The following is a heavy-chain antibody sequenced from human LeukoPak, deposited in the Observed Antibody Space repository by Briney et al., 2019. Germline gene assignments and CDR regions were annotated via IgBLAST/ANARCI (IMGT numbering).Heavy chain of an antibody. Sequence: AGGSLRLSCAASGFTFSSFAMHWVRQAPGKGLEWVAVIWYDGSKKYYADSVKGRFTISRDNSKNTLYLQMNSLRAEDSAVYYCARDLSGVDYWGQGTLVTVSS. CDR2: IWYDGSKK. CDR1: GFTFSSFA. D-gene: IGHD7-27*01. J-gene: IGHJ4*02. CDR3: ARDLSGVDY. V-gene: IGHV3-33*08.